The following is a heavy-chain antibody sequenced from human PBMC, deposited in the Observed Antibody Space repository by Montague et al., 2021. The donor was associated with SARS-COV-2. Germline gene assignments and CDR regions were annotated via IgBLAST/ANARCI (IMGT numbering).Heavy chain of an antibody. D-gene: IGHD3-10*01. Sequence: SETLSLTCTVSGGSISSNNWSWIWQRPGKGLELIGYMYNSGSTNYNPSLKSRVRISVDTSKNQFSFKLSSVTAAATAVYFCASAGAGSGSWYYYYGMDAWGQGTTVTVSS. V-gene: IGHV4-59*08. CDR2: MYNSGST. CDR3: ASAGAGSGSWYYYYGMDA. J-gene: IGHJ6*02. CDR1: GGSISSNN.